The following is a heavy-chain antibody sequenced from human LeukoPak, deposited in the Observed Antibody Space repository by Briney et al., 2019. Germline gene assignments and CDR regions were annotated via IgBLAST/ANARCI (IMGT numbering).Heavy chain of an antibody. CDR1: GYTFTSYD. CDR2: MNPNSGNT. D-gene: IGHD6-25*01. CDR3: ARSPSSGYEVDY. J-gene: IGHJ4*02. Sequence: ASVKVSCKASGYTFTSYDINWVRQATGQGLEWMGWMNPNSGNTGYAQKFQGRVTMTRNTSISTAYMELSSLRSEDTAVYYCARSPSSGYEVDYWGQGTLVTVSS. V-gene: IGHV1-8*01.